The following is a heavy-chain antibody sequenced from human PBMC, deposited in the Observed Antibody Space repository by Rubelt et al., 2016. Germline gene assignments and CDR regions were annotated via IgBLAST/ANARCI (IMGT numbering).Heavy chain of an antibody. J-gene: IGHJ4*02. CDR2: ISAYNGNT. Sequence: GISWMRQAPGQGLEWMGWISAYNGNTNYAQKLQGRITMTTDTSMSTAYMDLRSLRSDDTAVYFCARESPTWSSDYWGQGTLVTVSS. D-gene: IGHD2/OR15-2a*01. V-gene: IGHV1-18*01. CDR1: G. CDR3: ARESPTWSSDY.